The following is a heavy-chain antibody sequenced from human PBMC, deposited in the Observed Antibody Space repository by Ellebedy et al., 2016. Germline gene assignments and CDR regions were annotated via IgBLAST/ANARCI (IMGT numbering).Heavy chain of an antibody. D-gene: IGHD1-14*01. CDR3: VTRHNGAFDF. J-gene: IGHJ3*01. V-gene: IGHV3-53*01. Sequence: GGSLRLSXAASGFSVTSNDMSWVRQAPGRGLQLVSLMYAGGREYYADSVKGRFSITRDKTMNRLYLHMSDLRAGDTARYYCVTRHNGAFDFWGQGTLVTGSS. CDR2: MYAGGRE. CDR1: GFSVTSND.